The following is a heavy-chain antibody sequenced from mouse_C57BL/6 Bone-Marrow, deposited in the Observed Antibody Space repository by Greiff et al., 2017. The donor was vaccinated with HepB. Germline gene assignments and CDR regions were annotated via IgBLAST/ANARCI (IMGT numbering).Heavy chain of an antibody. CDR3: ARLAAQATPYYAMDY. Sequence: EVKVVESGGGLVKPGGSLKLSCAASGFTFSDYGMHWVRQAPEKGLEWVAYISSGSSTIYYADTVKGRFTISRDNAKNTLFLQMTSLRSEDTAMYYCARLAAQATPYYAMDYWGQGTSVTVSS. CDR1: GFTFSDYG. D-gene: IGHD3-2*02. CDR2: ISSGSSTI. J-gene: IGHJ4*01. V-gene: IGHV5-17*01.